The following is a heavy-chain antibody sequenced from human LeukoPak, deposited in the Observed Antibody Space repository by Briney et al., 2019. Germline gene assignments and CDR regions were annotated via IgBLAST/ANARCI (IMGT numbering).Heavy chain of an antibody. CDR2: INHSGST. D-gene: IGHD3-22*01. CDR3: ARVGGYDSEGPRVEGYYYDSSGYYYYFDY. CDR1: GGSFSGYY. J-gene: IGHJ4*02. Sequence: SETLSLTCAVYGGSFSGYYWSWIRQPPGKGLEWIGEINHSGSTNYNPSLKSRVTISVDTSKNQFSRKLSSVTAADTAMYYCARVGGYDSEGPRVEGYYYDSSGYYYYFDYWGQGTLVTVSS. V-gene: IGHV4-34*01.